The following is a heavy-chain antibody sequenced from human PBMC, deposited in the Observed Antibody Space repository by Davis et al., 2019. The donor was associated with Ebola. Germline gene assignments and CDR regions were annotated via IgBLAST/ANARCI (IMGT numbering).Heavy chain of an antibody. CDR1: GFTFSSYS. J-gene: IGHJ6*02. Sequence: GESLKISCAASGFTFSSYSMNWVRQAPGKGLEWVSSISSSSSYKYYADSVKGRFTISRDNSKNTLYLQMNSLRAEDTAVYYCADTMGFYYYYGMDVWGQGTTVTVSS. CDR2: ISSSSSYK. V-gene: IGHV3-21*01. CDR3: ADTMGFYYYYGMDV. D-gene: IGHD3-16*01.